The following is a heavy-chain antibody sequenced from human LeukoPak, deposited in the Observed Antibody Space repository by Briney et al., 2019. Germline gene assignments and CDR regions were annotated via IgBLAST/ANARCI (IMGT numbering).Heavy chain of an antibody. Sequence: GESLKISCKGSGYSFTSYWIGWGRQMPGKGLEWMGIIYPGDSDTRYSPSFQGQVTISADKSISTAYLQWSSLKASDTAMYYCARQKVDDYVWGSYRPFDYWGQGTLVTVSS. J-gene: IGHJ4*02. D-gene: IGHD3-16*02. CDR1: GYSFTSYW. CDR2: IYPGDSDT. V-gene: IGHV5-51*01. CDR3: ARQKVDDYVWGSYRPFDY.